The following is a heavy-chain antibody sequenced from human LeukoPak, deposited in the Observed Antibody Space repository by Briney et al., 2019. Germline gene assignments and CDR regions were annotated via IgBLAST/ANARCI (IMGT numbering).Heavy chain of an antibody. J-gene: IGHJ3*02. V-gene: IGHV4-4*07. CDR1: GGSFSSYY. D-gene: IGHD3-22*01. CDR2: IYGSGNT. Sequence: SETLSLTCTVSGGSFSSYYWTYIRQSAGKGLEWIGRIYGSGNTNYNPSLQSRVTMSIDTSKNQFSLKLSSVTAADTAVYYCARRANSGFDAFDIWGQGTMVTVSS. CDR3: ARRANSGFDAFDI.